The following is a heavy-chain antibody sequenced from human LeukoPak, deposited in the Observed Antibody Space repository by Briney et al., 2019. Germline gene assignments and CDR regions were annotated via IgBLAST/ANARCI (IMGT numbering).Heavy chain of an antibody. CDR3: AGVDYYGSGSYEWFNP. J-gene: IGHJ5*02. V-gene: IGHV4-59*01. Sequence: SETLSLTCTVSGGSISSYYWSWIRQPPGKRLEWIGYIYYSGSTNYNTSLKSRVTISVDTSKNQFSLKLSSVTAADTAVYYCAGVDYYGSGSYEWFNPWGQGTLVTVSS. D-gene: IGHD3-10*01. CDR2: IYYSGST. CDR1: GGSISSYY.